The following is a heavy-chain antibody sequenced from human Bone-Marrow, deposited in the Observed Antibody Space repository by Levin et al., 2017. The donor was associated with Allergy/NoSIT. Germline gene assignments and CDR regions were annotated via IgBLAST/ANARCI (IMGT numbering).Heavy chain of an antibody. V-gene: IGHV3-53*01. CDR2: IYSGGST. D-gene: IGHD4-17*01. Sequence: GGSLRLSCAASGFTVSSNYMSWVRQAPGKGLEWVSVIYSGGSTYYADSVKGRFTISRDNSKNTLYLQMNSLRAEDTAVYYCARGHYGPYYFDYWGQGTQVTVSS. CDR1: GFTVSSNY. CDR3: ARGHYGPYYFDY. J-gene: IGHJ4*02.